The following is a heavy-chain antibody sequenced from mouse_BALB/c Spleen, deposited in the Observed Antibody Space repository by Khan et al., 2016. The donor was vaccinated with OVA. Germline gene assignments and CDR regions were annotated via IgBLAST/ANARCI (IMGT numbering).Heavy chain of an antibody. V-gene: IGHV1S81*02. J-gene: IGHJ3*01. D-gene: IGHD2-1*01. CDR3: TRSGYGTFAY. Sequence: QIQLVQSGAELVKPGASVRLSCKASGYTFTSYYLYWVKQRPGQGLEWIGDINPSNGGTNFNEKFKSKATLTVDKSASTASMRLSSLTSEDSAVYYCTRSGYGTFAYWGQGTLVTVSA. CDR1: GYTFTSYY. CDR2: INPSNGGT.